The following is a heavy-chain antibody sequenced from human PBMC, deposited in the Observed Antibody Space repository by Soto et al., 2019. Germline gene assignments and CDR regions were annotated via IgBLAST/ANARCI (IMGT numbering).Heavy chain of an antibody. D-gene: IGHD6-13*01. CDR3: ARRGYSSRWYYCYYYGMDV. CDR2: MNPNSGNT. CDR1: GYTFTSYD. J-gene: IGHJ6*02. Sequence: QVQLVQSGAEVKKPGASVKVSCKASGYTFTSYDINWVRQATGQGLEWMGWMNPNSGNTGYVQKFQGRVTMTRNTSISTSDMELSSLRSEDTAVYYCARRGYSSRWYYCYYYGMDVWGQGTTVTVSS. V-gene: IGHV1-8*01.